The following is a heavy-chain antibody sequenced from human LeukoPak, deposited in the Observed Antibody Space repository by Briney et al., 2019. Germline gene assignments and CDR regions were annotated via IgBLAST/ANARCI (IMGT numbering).Heavy chain of an antibody. CDR2: ISYDGSNK. CDR3: AKNGAVAGTCDY. Sequence: PGGFLRLSCAASGFTFSSYAMHWVRQAPGKGLEWVAVISYDGSNKYYADSVKGRFTISRDNAKKSLYLQMNSLREEDTAVYYCAKNGAVAGTCDYWGQGILVTVSS. V-gene: IGHV3-30-3*02. D-gene: IGHD6-19*01. CDR1: GFTFSSYA. J-gene: IGHJ4*02.